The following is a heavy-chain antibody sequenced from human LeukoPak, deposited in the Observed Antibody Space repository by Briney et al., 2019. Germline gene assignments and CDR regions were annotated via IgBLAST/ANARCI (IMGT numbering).Heavy chain of an antibody. CDR3: ARAFRYCSGGSCSTIDY. J-gene: IGHJ4*02. D-gene: IGHD2-15*01. V-gene: IGHV3-11*04. CDR1: GFTFSDYY. CDR2: ISSSGSTI. Sequence: GGSLRLSCAASGFTFSDYYMSWIRQAPGKGLEWVSYISSSGSTIYYADSVKGRFTISRENAKNSLYLQMNSPRAGDTAVYYCARAFRYCSGGSCSTIDYWGQGTLVTVSS.